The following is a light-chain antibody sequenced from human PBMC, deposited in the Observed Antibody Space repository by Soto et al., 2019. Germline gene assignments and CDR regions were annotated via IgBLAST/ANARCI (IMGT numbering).Light chain of an antibody. Sequence: QSALTQPPSASGSPGQSVTIPCTGTSSDVGDYNYVSWYQQHPGKAPKLMIYEVSNRPSGVSNRFSGSKSGNTASLTISGLQAEDEADYYCSSYTSSSTRVFGGGTKVTVL. V-gene: IGLV2-14*01. CDR1: SSDVGDYNY. CDR3: SSYTSSSTRV. J-gene: IGLJ3*02. CDR2: EVS.